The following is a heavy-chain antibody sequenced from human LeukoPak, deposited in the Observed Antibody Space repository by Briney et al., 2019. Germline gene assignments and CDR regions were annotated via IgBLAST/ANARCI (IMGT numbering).Heavy chain of an antibody. V-gene: IGHV3-30-3*01. CDR2: ISYDGSKK. CDR3: AKESSRGKFDY. Sequence: GGSLRLSCAASGFTFSSYAMHWVRQAPGKGLEWVAVISYDGSKKYYADSVKGRFTISRDNSKNTLYLQMNSLRAEDTAVYYCAKESSRGKFDYWGQGTLVTVSS. CDR1: GFTFSSYA. D-gene: IGHD4-23*01. J-gene: IGHJ4*02.